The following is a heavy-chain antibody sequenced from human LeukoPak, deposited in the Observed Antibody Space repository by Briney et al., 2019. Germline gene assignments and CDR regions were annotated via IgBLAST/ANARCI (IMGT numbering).Heavy chain of an antibody. Sequence: GGSLRLSCAASGFTFSSYSMNWVRQAPGKGLEWVSSISSSSSYIYYADPVKGRFTISRDNARNSLYLQMNSLRAEDTAVYYCARVSSGWFHFDYWGQGTLVTVSS. J-gene: IGHJ4*02. CDR3: ARVSSGWFHFDY. V-gene: IGHV3-21*01. CDR1: GFTFSSYS. CDR2: ISSSSSYI. D-gene: IGHD6-19*01.